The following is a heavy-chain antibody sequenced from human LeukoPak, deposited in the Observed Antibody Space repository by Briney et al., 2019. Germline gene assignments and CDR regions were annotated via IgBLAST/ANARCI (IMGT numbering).Heavy chain of an antibody. J-gene: IGHJ4*02. CDR2: FDPEDGET. V-gene: IGHV1-24*01. CDR3: ATDPDGYQLLFL. D-gene: IGHD2-2*01. CDR1: GYTLTELS. Sequence: ASVKVSCKVSGYTLTELSMHWVRQAPGKGLEWMGGFDPEDGETIYAQKSQGRVTMTEDTSTDTAYMELSSLRSEDTAVYYCATDPDGYQLLFLWGQGTLVTVSS.